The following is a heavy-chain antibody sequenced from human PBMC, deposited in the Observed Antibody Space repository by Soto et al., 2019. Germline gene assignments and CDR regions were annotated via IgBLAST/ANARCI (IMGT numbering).Heavy chain of an antibody. J-gene: IGHJ4*02. CDR2: VSFDGVNK. CDR3: ARDPDLIEAAGNYFDY. D-gene: IGHD6-13*01. Sequence: GGSLRLSCSVSGFTLNTYSMHWVRQAPGKGLEWVAVVSFDGVNKHYRDSVKGRFTISRDIAKNMLYLQMTSLRLEDTALYYCARDPDLIEAAGNYFDYWGQGTLVTSPQ. CDR1: GFTLNTYS. V-gene: IGHV3-30-3*01.